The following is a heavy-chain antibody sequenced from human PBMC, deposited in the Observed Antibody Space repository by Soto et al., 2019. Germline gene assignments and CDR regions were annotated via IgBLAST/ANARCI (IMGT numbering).Heavy chain of an antibody. CDR3: ARNLDDTATIYAVDV. CDR1: GFTFSRDV. Sequence: QVQLMESGGGVVQPGRSLRLSCGASGFTFSRDVMHWVRQAPGKGLEWVALIWHDGSDISYGDSVKGRFTISGDKSKNQLYLETNSLRAEDTAVYYCARNLDDTATIYAVDVWGHGTTVIVSS. CDR2: IWHDGSDI. V-gene: IGHV3-33*01. J-gene: IGHJ6*02. D-gene: IGHD5-12*01.